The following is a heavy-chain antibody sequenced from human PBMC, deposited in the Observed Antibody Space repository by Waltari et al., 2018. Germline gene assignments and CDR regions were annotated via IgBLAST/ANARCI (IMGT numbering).Heavy chain of an antibody. CDR1: GGSISSSSYY. CDR3: ARARDYGDERGVFDY. CDR2: IYYSGRT. V-gene: IGHV4-39*01. D-gene: IGHD4-17*01. J-gene: IGHJ4*02. Sequence: QLQLQESGPGLVKPSETLSLTCTVSGGSISSSSYYWGWIRQPPGKGLEWIGSIYYSGRTYYNPSLKSRVTISVDTSKNQFSLKLSSVTAADTAVYYCARARDYGDERGVFDYWGQGTLVTVSS.